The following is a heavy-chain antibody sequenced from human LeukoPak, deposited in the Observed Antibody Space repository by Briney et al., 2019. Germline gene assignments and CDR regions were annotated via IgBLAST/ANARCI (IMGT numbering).Heavy chain of an antibody. Sequence: ASVKVSCKASGYTFTGYYMHWVRQAPGQGLEWMGWINPNSGGTNYAQKFQGRVTTTRDTSISTAYMELSRLRSDDTAVYYCARDGDYYGSGNYYYGMDVWGQGTTVTVSS. D-gene: IGHD3-10*01. CDR2: INPNSGGT. CDR1: GYTFTGYY. CDR3: ARDGDYYGSGNYYYGMDV. J-gene: IGHJ6*02. V-gene: IGHV1-2*02.